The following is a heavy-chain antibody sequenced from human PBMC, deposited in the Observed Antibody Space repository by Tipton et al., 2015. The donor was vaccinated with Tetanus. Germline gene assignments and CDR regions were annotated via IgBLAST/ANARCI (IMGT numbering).Heavy chain of an antibody. CDR2: ISPESGGT. CDR3: ARYDSSGVTFDY. V-gene: IGHV1-46*02. D-gene: IGHD3-22*01. CDR1: GDTFNTYA. J-gene: IGHJ4*02. Sequence: QLVQSGPEVKKPGSSVKVSCKASGDTFNTYAINWMRQAPGQGLEWMGIISPESGGTNYAQKFQGRVTMTVDTSTSTVYMDLSRLTSEDTAVYYCARYDSSGVTFDYWSQGTLVTVSS.